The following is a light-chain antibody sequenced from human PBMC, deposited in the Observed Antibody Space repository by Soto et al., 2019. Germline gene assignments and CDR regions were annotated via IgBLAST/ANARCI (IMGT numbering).Light chain of an antibody. CDR2: GNS. V-gene: IGLV1-40*01. Sequence: QSALTQPPSVSGAPGQRVTISCTGSSSNIGAGYDVHWYQQLPGTAPKLLIYGNSNRPSGVPDRFSGSKSGTSASLAITGLQAEDEADYYCQSYDSSLSVFGTG. J-gene: IGLJ1*01. CDR3: QSYDSSLSV. CDR1: SSNIGAGYD.